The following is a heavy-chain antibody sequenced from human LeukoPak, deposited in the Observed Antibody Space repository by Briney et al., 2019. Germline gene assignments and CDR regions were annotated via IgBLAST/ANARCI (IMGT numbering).Heavy chain of an antibody. D-gene: IGHD3-10*01. V-gene: IGHV3-23*01. CDR3: AKKSQSRGRGAFDI. CDR1: GFIFSSYA. Sequence: GGSLRLSCAASGFIFSSYAMSWVRQAPGKGLEWVSTISGSGGSTYYADSVKGRFTISRDNSKNTVYLQMNSLRAEDTAVYYCAKKSQSRGRGAFDIWGQGTMVTVSS. CDR2: ISGSGGST. J-gene: IGHJ3*02.